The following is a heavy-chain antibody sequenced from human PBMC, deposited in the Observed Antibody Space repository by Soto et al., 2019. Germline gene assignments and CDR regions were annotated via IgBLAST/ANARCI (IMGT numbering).Heavy chain of an antibody. CDR2: ISSSGSTI. CDR3: AYTAVVGTTDFDY. V-gene: IGHV3-48*03. D-gene: IGHD6-19*01. CDR1: GFTFSSYE. J-gene: IGHJ5*01. Sequence: GGSLRLSCAASGFTFSSYEMNWVRQAPGKGLEWVSYISSSGSTIYYADSVKGRFTISRDNAKNSLYLQMNSLKTEDTAVYYCAYTAVVGTTDFDYWGQGTLVTVSS.